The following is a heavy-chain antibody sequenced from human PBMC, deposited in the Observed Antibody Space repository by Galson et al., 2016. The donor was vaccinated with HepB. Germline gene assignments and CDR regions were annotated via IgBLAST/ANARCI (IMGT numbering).Heavy chain of an antibody. V-gene: IGHV1-69*13. D-gene: IGHD2-2*01. Sequence: SVKVSCKASGGTFSTYVTSWVRQAPGQGLEWMGGIIPIFDTPNYAQKFRGRVTITADESTRTVYMELSSLRSEDTAVYFCARPSLHQGPIGLPPGTLLQEHLWG. J-gene: IGHJ6*01. CDR2: IIPIFDTP. CDR1: GGTFSTYV. CDR3: ARPSLHQGPIGLPPGTLLQEHL.